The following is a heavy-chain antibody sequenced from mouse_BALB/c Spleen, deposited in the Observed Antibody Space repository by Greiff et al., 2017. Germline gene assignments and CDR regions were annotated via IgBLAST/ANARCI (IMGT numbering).Heavy chain of an antibody. CDR2: ILPGSGST. J-gene: IGHJ3*01. CDR1: GYTFSSFW. Sequence: VQLQQSGAELMKPGASVKISCKATGYTFSSFWLEWVKQKPGHGLEWIGEILPGSGSTNYNEKFKGKATFTADTSSNTAYMQLSSLTSEDSAVYYCARQTAGARLAYWGQGTLVTVSA. D-gene: IGHD3-2*01. V-gene: IGHV1-9*01. CDR3: ARQTAGARLAY.